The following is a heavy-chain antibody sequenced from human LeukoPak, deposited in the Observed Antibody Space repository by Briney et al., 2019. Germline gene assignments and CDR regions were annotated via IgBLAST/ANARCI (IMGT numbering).Heavy chain of an antibody. J-gene: IGHJ6*02. D-gene: IGHD3-10*01. V-gene: IGHV4-39*07. CDR2: IYYSGST. Sequence: SETLSLTCTVSGGSISSSSYYWGWIRQPPGKGLEWIGSIYYSGSTYYNPSLKSRVTISVDTSKNQFSLKLSSVTAADTAVYYCAGPLNYYGSGSYYYYGMDVWGQGTTVTVSS. CDR1: GGSISSSSYY. CDR3: AGPLNYYGSGSYYYYGMDV.